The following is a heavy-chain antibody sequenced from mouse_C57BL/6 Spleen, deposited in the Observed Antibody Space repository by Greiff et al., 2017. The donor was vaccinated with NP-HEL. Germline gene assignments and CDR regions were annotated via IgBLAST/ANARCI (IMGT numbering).Heavy chain of an antibody. J-gene: IGHJ3*01. Sequence: EVKLMESGEGLVKPGGSLKLSCAASGFTFSSYAMSWVRQTPEKRLEWVAYISRGGDYIYYADTVKGRFTISRDNARNTLYLQMSSLKSEDTAMYYCTRDGSQGSWFAYWGQGTLVTVSA. V-gene: IGHV5-9-1*02. CDR1: GFTFSSYA. CDR2: ISRGGDYI. D-gene: IGHD2-3*01. CDR3: TRDGSQGSWFAY.